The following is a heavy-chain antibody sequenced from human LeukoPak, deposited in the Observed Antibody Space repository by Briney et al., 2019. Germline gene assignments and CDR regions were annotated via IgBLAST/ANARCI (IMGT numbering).Heavy chain of an antibody. CDR2: ISYDGSNA. D-gene: IGHD3-10*02. V-gene: IGHV3-30*07. J-gene: IGHJ6*04. Sequence: GGSLRLSCAASGFTFSMYALHWVRQAPGKGLEWVALISYDGSNADYVDSVKGRFTISRDNAKNSLYLQMNSLRAEDTAVYYCAELGITMIGGVWGKGTTVTISS. CDR3: AELGITMIGGV. CDR1: GFTFSMYA.